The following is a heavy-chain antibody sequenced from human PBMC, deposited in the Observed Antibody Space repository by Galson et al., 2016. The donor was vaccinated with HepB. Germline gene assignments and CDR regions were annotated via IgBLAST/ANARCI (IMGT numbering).Heavy chain of an antibody. CDR1: GFIVSNDY. J-gene: IGHJ6*02. CDR2: SYADGRT. V-gene: IGHV3-53*05. CDR3: ARDQGQQLPSLLYTYGLDV. D-gene: IGHD6-13*01. Sequence: SLRLSCAASGFIVSNDYMNWVRQAPGKGLEWLSVSYADGRTYYAESVRGRFTISRDSSKNTVYLQLNRLTAEDTAVYFCARDQGQQLPSLLYTYGLDVWGQGTTVSVSS.